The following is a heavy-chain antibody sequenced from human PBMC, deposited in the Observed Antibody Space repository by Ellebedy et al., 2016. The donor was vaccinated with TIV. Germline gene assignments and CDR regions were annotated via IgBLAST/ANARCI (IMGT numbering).Heavy chain of an antibody. J-gene: IGHJ4*02. D-gene: IGHD5-18*01. V-gene: IGHV1-46*01. Sequence: AASVKVSCKPSGYTFTNYNMHWVRQAPGQGLEWMGIINPSASSTSYAQKFQDRVIMTWDTSTSTVYLELSSLRSEDTAIYYCARHRDTALSFWGQGTLVTVSS. CDR3: ARHRDTALSF. CDR2: INPSASST. CDR1: GYTFTNYN.